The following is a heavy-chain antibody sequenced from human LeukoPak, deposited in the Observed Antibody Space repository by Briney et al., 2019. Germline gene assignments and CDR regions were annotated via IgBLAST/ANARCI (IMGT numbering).Heavy chain of an antibody. CDR2: ISYDGSNK. J-gene: IGHJ6*03. Sequence: PGGSLRLSCAASGFTFCSYAIHWVRQAPGEGLEWVAIISYDGSNKYYADSVKGRFTISRDNSKNTLYLQMNSLRPEDTAVYYCARGGTGTHYYYYYMDVWGKGTTVTVSS. CDR3: ARGGTGTHYYYYYMDV. V-gene: IGHV3-30*01. CDR1: GFTFCSYA. D-gene: IGHD1-1*01.